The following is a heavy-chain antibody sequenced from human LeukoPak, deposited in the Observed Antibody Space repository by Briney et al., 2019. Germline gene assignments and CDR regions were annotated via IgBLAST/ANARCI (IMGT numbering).Heavy chain of an antibody. CDR1: GGTFSSYA. J-gene: IGHJ4*02. Sequence: ASVKVSCKASGGTFSSYAISWVRQAPGQGLEWMGWISAYNGNTNYAQKLQGRVTMTTDTSTSTAYMELRSLRSDDTAVYFCAKGPLIEVAGTTWDYWGQGTLVTVSS. V-gene: IGHV1-18*01. D-gene: IGHD6-19*01. CDR2: ISAYNGNT. CDR3: AKGPLIEVAGTTWDY.